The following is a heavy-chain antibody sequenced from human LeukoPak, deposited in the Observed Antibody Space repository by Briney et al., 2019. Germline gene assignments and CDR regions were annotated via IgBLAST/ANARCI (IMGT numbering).Heavy chain of an antibody. CDR2: INHSGST. CDR3: ARADGSWYDY. V-gene: IGHV4-34*01. D-gene: IGHD6-13*01. Sequence: SETLSLTCAAYGGSFSGYYWSWIRQPPGKGLEWIGEINHSGSTNYNPSLKSRVTISVDTSKNQFSLKLSSVTAADTAVYYCARADGSWYDYWGQGTLVTVSS. J-gene: IGHJ4*02. CDR1: GGSFSGYY.